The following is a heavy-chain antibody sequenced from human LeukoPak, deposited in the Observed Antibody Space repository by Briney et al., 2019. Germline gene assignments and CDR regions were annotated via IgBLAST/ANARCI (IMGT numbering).Heavy chain of an antibody. CDR3: ARIYDSSGYYYGDLDY. V-gene: IGHV1-2*02. J-gene: IGHJ4*02. Sequence: GPVKVSCKASGYTFTGYYMYWVRQAPGQGLDWMGWINPKSGGTNYAQKLPGRVTMTTDTSTSTAYMELRSLRSDDTAVYYCARIYDSSGYYYGDLDYWGQGTLVTVSS. CDR2: INPKSGGT. CDR1: GYTFTGYY. D-gene: IGHD3-22*01.